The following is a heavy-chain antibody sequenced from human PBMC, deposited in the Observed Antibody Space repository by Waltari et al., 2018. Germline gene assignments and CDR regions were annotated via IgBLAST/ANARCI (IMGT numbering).Heavy chain of an antibody. CDR2: INPNSGGT. J-gene: IGHJ3*02. Sequence: QVQLVQSGAEVKKPGASVKVSCKASGYTFTGYYMHWVRQAPGQGLEWMGWINPNSGGTNYAQKFQGRVTMTRDTSSSTAYMELSRLRSDDTAVYYCARVPGRQLWLTNAFDIWGQGTMVIVSS. D-gene: IGHD5-18*01. CDR1: GYTFTGYY. V-gene: IGHV1-2*02. CDR3: ARVPGRQLWLTNAFDI.